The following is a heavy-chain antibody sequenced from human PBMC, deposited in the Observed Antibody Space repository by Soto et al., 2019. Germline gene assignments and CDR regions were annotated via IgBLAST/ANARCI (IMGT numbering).Heavy chain of an antibody. V-gene: IGHV2-5*02. D-gene: IGHD3-3*01. J-gene: IGHJ3*01. CDR3: AHRRWGGFWSGYLDAFAL. Sequence: SGPTLVNPTQTLTLTCTFSGFSLSTSGVGVGWIRQPPGKALEWLALIYWDDDKRYSPSLKSRLTITKDTSKNQVVLTMTNMDPVDTATYYCAHRRWGGFWSGYLDAFALWGQGTMVTGSS. CDR2: IYWDDDK. CDR1: GFSLSTSGVG.